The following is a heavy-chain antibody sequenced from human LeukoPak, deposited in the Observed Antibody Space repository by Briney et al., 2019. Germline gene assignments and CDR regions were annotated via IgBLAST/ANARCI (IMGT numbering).Heavy chain of an antibody. J-gene: IGHJ4*02. CDR1: GFTFSSYW. V-gene: IGHV3-74*01. CDR2: INSDGSST. CDR3: ARDGGFASYYDFWSGPLGY. Sequence: PGGSLRLSCAASGFTFSSYWMHWVRQAPGKGLVWVSRINSDGSSTSYADSVKGRFTISRDNAKNTLYLQMNSLRAEDTAVYYCARDGGFASYYDFWSGPLGYWGQGTLVTVSS. D-gene: IGHD3-3*01.